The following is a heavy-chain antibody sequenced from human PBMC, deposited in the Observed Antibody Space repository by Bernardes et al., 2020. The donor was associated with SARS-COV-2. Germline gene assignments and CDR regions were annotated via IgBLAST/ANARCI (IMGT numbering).Heavy chain of an antibody. Sequence: GGSLRLSCAASGFTFSSYWMHWVRQAPGKGLVWVSRINSDGSSTSYADSVKGRFTISRDNAKNTLYLQMNSLRAEDTAVYYCARGAKSTKWLLSNYYGMDVWGQGTTVTVSS. V-gene: IGHV3-74*01. CDR1: GFTFSSYW. J-gene: IGHJ6*02. CDR2: INSDGSST. D-gene: IGHD3-3*01. CDR3: ARGAKSTKWLLSNYYGMDV.